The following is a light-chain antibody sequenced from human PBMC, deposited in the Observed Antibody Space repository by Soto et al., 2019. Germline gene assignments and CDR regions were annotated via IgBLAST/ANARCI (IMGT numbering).Light chain of an antibody. CDR1: RSVNAY. J-gene: IGKJ1*01. Sequence: VLTQSPVTLSLSPGERATLSCRASRSVNAYLAWYQQKPGQAPRLLIYDASVRATGIPARFSGSGSGTDFTLTISSLEPEDSAVYYCQQHLGRHTFGQGTKVDIK. V-gene: IGKV3-11*01. CDR2: DAS. CDR3: QQHLGRHT.